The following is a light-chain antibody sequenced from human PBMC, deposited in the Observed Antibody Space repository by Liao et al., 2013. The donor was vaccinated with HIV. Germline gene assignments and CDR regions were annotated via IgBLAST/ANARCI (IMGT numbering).Light chain of an antibody. CDR1: KLGDKY. Sequence: SYELTQPPSVSVSPGQTASITCSGDKLGDKYASWYQQKPGQSPVLVFYQDSKRPSGIPERFSGSNSGNTATLTISGTQAMDEADYYCQAWDSSTSSYVFGTGTKVTVL. J-gene: IGLJ1*01. CDR3: QAWDSSTSSYV. CDR2: QDS. V-gene: IGLV3-1*01.